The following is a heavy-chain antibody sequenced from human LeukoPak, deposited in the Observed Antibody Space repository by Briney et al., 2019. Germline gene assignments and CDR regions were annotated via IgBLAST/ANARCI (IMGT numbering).Heavy chain of an antibody. CDR1: GFTFSSYA. V-gene: IGHV3-30*04. D-gene: IGHD6-19*01. CDR2: ISYDGSNK. J-gene: IGHJ6*02. CDR3: VRDISWSSVAGTDYYYGMDV. Sequence: GRSLRLSCAASGFTFSSYAMHWVRQAPGKGLEWVAVISYDGSNKYYADSVKGRFTISRDNSKNTLYLQMNSLRAEDTAVYYCVRDISWSSVAGTDYYYGMDVWGQGTTVTVSS.